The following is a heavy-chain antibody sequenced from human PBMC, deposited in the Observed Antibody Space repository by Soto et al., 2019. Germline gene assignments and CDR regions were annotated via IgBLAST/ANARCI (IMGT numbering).Heavy chain of an antibody. CDR2: IYYSGST. V-gene: IGHV4-39*01. CDR1: GGSISSSSYY. Sequence: SETLSLTCTVSGGSISSSSYYWGWIRQPPGKGLEWIGSIYYSGSTYYNPSLKSRVTISVDTSKNQFSLKLSSVTAADTAVYYCARLDYGDDENWFDPWGQGTLVTVSS. CDR3: ARLDYGDDENWFDP. J-gene: IGHJ5*02. D-gene: IGHD4-17*01.